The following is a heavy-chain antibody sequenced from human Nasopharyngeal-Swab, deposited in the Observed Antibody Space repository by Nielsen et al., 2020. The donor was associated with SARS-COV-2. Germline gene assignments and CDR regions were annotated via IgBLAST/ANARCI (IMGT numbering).Heavy chain of an antibody. D-gene: IGHD3-22*01. CDR1: AYTFTSYA. CDR3: ARASVPYYYDSSGYYGY. V-gene: IGHV1-3*01. CDR2: INAGNGNT. Sequence: ASLKVSCKASAYTFTSYAMHWVRQAPGQRLEWMGWINAGNGNTKYSQKFQGRVTITRDTSASTAYMELSSLRSEDTAVYYCARASVPYYYDSSGYYGYWGQGTLVTVSS. J-gene: IGHJ4*02.